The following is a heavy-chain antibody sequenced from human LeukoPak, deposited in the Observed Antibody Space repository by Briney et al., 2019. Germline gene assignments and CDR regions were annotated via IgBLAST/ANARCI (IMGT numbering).Heavy chain of an antibody. CDR1: GYTFTSYD. CDR2: MNPNSGNT. D-gene: IGHD6-13*01. V-gene: IGHV1-8*01. J-gene: IGHJ6*02. CDR3: ARVTRDSSSWYSHYYYYGMDV. Sequence: ASVTVSCKASGYTFTSYDINWVRQATGQGLEWMGWMNPNSGNTGYAQKFQGRVTMTRNTSISTAYMELSSLRSEDTAVYYCARVTRDSSSWYSHYYYYGMDVWGQGTTVTVSS.